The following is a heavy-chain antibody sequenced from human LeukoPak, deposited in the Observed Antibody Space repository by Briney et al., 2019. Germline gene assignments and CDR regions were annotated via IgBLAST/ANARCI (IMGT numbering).Heavy chain of an antibody. CDR1: GFTFSSYW. V-gene: IGHV3-74*01. D-gene: IGHD2-8*01. Sequence: GGSLRLSCAASGFTFSSYWMHWVRQAPGKGLVWVSRINSDGSSTSYADSVKGRFNISRDNAKNTLYLQMNSLRAADTAVYYCARETNVYRHSSFDIWGQGTMVTVSS. CDR2: INSDGSST. CDR3: ARETNVYRHSSFDI. J-gene: IGHJ3*02.